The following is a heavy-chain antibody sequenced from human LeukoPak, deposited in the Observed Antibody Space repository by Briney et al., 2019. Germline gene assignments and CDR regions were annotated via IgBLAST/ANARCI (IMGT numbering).Heavy chain of an antibody. V-gene: IGHV1-2*02. J-gene: IGHJ3*02. CDR1: GYTFTGYY. CDR3: ACHRDYYGSGSYLAFDI. Sequence: GASVKVSCKASGYTFTGYYMHWVRQAPGQGLEWMGWINPNSGGTSYAQKFQGRVTMTRDTSISTAYMELSRLRSDDTAVYYCACHRDYYGSGSYLAFDIWGQGTMVTVSS. D-gene: IGHD3-10*01. CDR2: INPNSGGT.